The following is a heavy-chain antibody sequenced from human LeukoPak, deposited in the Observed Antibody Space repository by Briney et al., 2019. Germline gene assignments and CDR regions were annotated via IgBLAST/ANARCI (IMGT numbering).Heavy chain of an antibody. J-gene: IGHJ5*02. Sequence: GASVKVSCKASGYTFTSYGISWVRQAPGQGLEWMGWISAYNGNTNYAQKLQGRVTMTTDTSTSTAYMELRSLRSDDTVVYYCARGSGSYLGKNWFDPWGQGTLVTVSS. V-gene: IGHV1-18*01. D-gene: IGHD1-26*01. CDR1: GYTFTSYG. CDR3: ARGSGSYLGKNWFDP. CDR2: ISAYNGNT.